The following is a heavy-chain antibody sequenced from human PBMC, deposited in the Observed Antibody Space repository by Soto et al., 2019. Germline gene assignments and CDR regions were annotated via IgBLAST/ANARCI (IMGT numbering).Heavy chain of an antibody. V-gene: IGHV1-18*01. CDR2: ISAHNGNT. CDR1: GYAFTTYG. J-gene: IGHJ4*02. CDR3: ARGRYGDY. D-gene: IGHD1-1*01. Sequence: QVHLVQSGAEVKKPGASVKVSCKGSGYAFTTYGITWVRQAPGQGLEWMGWISAHNGNTNYAQKLQGRVTVTRDTSTSPAYMELRSLRSDDTAVYYCARGRYGDYWGQGARVTVSS.